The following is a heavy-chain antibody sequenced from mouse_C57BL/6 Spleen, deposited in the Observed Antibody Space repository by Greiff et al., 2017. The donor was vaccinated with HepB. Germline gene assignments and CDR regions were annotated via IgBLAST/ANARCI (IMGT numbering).Heavy chain of an antibody. CDR2: IYPGSGST. CDR3: ARGSSEAMDY. Sequence: VKLQQPGAELVKPGATVKMSCKASGYTFTSYWITWVKQRPGQGLEWIGDIYPGSGSTNYNEKFKSKATLTVDTSSSTAYMQLSSLTSEDSAVYYCARGSSEAMDYWGQGTSVTVSS. V-gene: IGHV1-55*01. CDR1: GYTFTSYW. J-gene: IGHJ4*01. D-gene: IGHD1-1*01.